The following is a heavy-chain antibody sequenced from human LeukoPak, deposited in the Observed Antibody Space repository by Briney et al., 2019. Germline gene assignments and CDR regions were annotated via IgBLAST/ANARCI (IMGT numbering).Heavy chain of an antibody. Sequence: SETLSLTCTVSHGSISGFYWTWIRQSPGKGLEWIGYIYYSGTTNYNPSLKSRVTISIDTSKKQFSLKLSSVTAAATAVYYCARRTLVRGVVGNWFDPWGQGTLVTVSS. D-gene: IGHD3-10*01. V-gene: IGHV4-59*01. CDR1: HGSISGFY. CDR2: IYYSGTT. CDR3: ARRTLVRGVVGNWFDP. J-gene: IGHJ5*02.